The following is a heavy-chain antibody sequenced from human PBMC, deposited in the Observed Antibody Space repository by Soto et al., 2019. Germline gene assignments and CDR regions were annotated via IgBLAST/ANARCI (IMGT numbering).Heavy chain of an antibody. D-gene: IGHD5-12*01. CDR1: GDPLNIGDYY. J-gene: IGHJ6*02. CDR2: ISSNGSA. CDR3: ARAWLQLYYYGMDV. Sequence: SETLSLTCTVSGDPLNIGDYYWSWIRHLPGKGLEWIGYISSNGSAYSNPSLKSRVTISSDMSKNQFSLTLSSVSAADTAVYYCARAWLQLYYYGMDVWGQGTTVTVSS. V-gene: IGHV4-30-4*01.